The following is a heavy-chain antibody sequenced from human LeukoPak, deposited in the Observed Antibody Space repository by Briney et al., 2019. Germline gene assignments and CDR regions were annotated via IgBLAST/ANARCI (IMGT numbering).Heavy chain of an antibody. Sequence: PSETLSLTCAVYGGSFSGYYWSGVRQPPGRGLEGVGEINHSGSTNYNPSLTSRVTISLDTSKKQCSLRLGSVTAADTAVYYCASLPSRWVTTKKMRYYYHGMDVWGQGTTVTVSS. CDR2: INHSGST. V-gene: IGHV4-34*01. CDR1: GGSFSGYY. J-gene: IGHJ6*02. CDR3: ASLPSRWVTTKKMRYYYHGMDV. D-gene: IGHD4-17*01.